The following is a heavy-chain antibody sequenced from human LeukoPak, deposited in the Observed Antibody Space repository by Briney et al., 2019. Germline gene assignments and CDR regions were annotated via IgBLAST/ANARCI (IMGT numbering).Heavy chain of an antibody. CDR2: ISGDSSII. CDR3: ARDSNIVLMVYAPDAFDI. D-gene: IGHD2-8*01. CDR1: GFAFSSYS. V-gene: IGHV3-48*01. J-gene: IGHJ3*02. Sequence: GGSLRLSCAASGFAFSSYSMNWVRQAPGEGLEWVSYISGDSSIIYYADSVKGRFTISRDNSKNTLYLQMNSLRAEDTAVYYCARDSNIVLMVYAPDAFDIWGQGTMVTVSS.